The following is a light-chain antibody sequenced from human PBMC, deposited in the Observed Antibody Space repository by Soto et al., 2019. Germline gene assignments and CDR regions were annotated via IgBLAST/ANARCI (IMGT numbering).Light chain of an antibody. Sequence: EIVLTQSPGTLSLSPGERATLSCRASQSVSSSYLAWYQQKPGQAPRLLIYGASSRATVIPDRFSGSGSGTDFTLTISILEPEDFAVYYCQRYGSSPWTFGQGTKVEIK. CDR1: QSVSSSY. V-gene: IGKV3-20*01. CDR2: GAS. J-gene: IGKJ1*01. CDR3: QRYGSSPWT.